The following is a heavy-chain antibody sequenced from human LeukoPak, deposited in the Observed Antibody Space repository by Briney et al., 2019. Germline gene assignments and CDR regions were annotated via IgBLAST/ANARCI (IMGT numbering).Heavy chain of an antibody. J-gene: IGHJ4*02. V-gene: IGHV3-48*03. CDR3: ARGGQNR. D-gene: IGHD2/OR15-2a*01. CDR2: ISSCGGTI. CDR1: GFTFSSYE. Sequence: GGSLRLSCAASGFTFSSYEVYGVRQAPGKGLGWVSYISSCGGTIYCADAVKGRFTVSRDNAKNAVYLQMNSPRAEDTAVYYCARGGQNRWGQGTLVTVSS.